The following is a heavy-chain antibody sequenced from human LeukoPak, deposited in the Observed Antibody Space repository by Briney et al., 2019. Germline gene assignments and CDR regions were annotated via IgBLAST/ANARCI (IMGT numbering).Heavy chain of an antibody. J-gene: IGHJ5*02. V-gene: IGHV4-4*07. D-gene: IGHD3-10*01. CDR1: GGSISKQY. CDR3: TRDSGTTGEVKFDL. CDR2: IYGDGTI. Sequence: MTSETLSLTCTVSGGSISKQYWTWVRQSAGKGLEWIGRIYGDGTITYNPSPRSRVTMSLDTSKNQFSLRLTSVTAADTAMYYCTRDSGTTGEVKFDLWGQGTLVTVSS.